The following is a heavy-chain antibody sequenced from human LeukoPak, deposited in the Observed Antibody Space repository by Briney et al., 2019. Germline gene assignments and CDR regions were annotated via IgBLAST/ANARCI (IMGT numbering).Heavy chain of an antibody. CDR2: IYHSGST. V-gene: IGHV4-38-2*02. D-gene: IGHD3-10*01. CDR3: ARHGWDYDPGTYYTFDP. CDR1: GYSISSGYY. J-gene: IGHJ5*02. Sequence: SETLSLTCTVSGYSISSGYYWGWIRQPPGGGLEWIGSIYHSGSTYYNPSLKSRVTISVDTSKNQFSLRLSSMTAADTAMYLCARHGWDYDPGTYYTFDPWGQGTLVTVSS.